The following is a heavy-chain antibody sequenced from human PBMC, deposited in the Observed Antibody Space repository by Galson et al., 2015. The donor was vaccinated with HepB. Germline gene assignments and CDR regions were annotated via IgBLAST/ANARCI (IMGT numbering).Heavy chain of an antibody. D-gene: IGHD3-3*01. J-gene: IGHJ4*02. CDR2: ISYDGSNK. CDR3: ARDQIHYDFWSGAFDY. Sequence: SLRLSCAASGFTFSSYAMHWVRQAPGKGLEWVAVISYDGSNKYYADSVKGRFTISRDNSKNTLYLQMNSLRAEDTAVYYCARDQIHYDFWSGAFDYWGQGTLVTVSS. CDR1: GFTFSSYA. V-gene: IGHV3-30-3*01.